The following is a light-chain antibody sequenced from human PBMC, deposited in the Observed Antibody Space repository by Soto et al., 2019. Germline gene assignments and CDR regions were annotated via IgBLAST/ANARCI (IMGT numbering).Light chain of an antibody. CDR2: VNSDGSH. CDR3: QTWGTGIQV. Sequence: QAVLTQSPSASASLGASAKLTCTLSSGHSSYAIAWHQQQPEKGPRYLMRVNSDGSHSKGDGIPDRFSGSSSGAERYLTISSLQSEDEADYYCQTWGTGIQVFGGGTKLTVL. J-gene: IGLJ2*01. V-gene: IGLV4-69*01. CDR1: SGHSSYA.